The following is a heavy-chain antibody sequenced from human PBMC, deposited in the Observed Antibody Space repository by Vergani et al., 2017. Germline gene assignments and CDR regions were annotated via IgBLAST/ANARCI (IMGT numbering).Heavy chain of an antibody. Sequence: QVQLVQSGAEVKKPGASVKVSCKASGYTFTSYDINWVRQATGQGLEWMGWMNPNSGGTNYAQKFQGRVTMTRDKSISTAYMELSRLGSDDTAVYYCARARYSGYGDAFDIWGQGTMVTVSS. CDR1: GYTFTSYD. V-gene: IGHV1-2*02. J-gene: IGHJ3*02. CDR3: ARARYSGYGDAFDI. D-gene: IGHD5-12*01. CDR2: MNPNSGGT.